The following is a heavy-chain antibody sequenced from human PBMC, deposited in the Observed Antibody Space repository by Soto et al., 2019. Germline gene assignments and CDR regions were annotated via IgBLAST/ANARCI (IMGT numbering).Heavy chain of an antibody. V-gene: IGHV4-39*01. Sequence: SETLSLTCTVSGGSISSSSYYWGWIRQPPGKGLEWIGSIYYSGSTYYNPSLKSRVTISVDTSKNQFSLKLSSVTAADTAVYYCARYYDFWSGYPQLVDPWGQGTLVTVSS. D-gene: IGHD3-3*01. CDR1: GGSISSSSYY. CDR3: ARYYDFWSGYPQLVDP. J-gene: IGHJ5*02. CDR2: IYYSGST.